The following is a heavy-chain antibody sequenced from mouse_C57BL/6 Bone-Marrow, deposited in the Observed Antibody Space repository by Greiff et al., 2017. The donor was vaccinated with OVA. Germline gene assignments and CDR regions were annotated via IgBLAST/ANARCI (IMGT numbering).Heavy chain of an antibody. J-gene: IGHJ4*01. CDR2: IDPNSGGP. CDR1: GYTFTSYW. CDR3: ARALSIYYDPYYYAMDY. Sequence: VQLQQPGAELVKPGASVKLSCKASGYTFTSYWMHWVKQRPGRGLEWIGRIDPNSGGPKYNEKFKSKATLTVDKPSSTAYMQLSSLTSEDSAVYYCARALSIYYDPYYYAMDYWGQGTSVTVSS. D-gene: IGHD2-4*01. V-gene: IGHV1-72*01.